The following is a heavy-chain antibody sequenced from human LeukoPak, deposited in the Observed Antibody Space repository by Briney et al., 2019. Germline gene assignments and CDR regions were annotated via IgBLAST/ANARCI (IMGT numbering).Heavy chain of an antibody. CDR3: GRGNKSFDR. V-gene: IGHV3-33*08. J-gene: IGHJ1*01. CDR2: IWKDGSKA. CDR1: GFTFSSYS. Sequence: GGSLRLSCAASGFTFSSYSMNWVRQAPGKGLEWVAVIWKDGSKAFYGDAVRGRFTLARDNSKSTVFLEMNSLRAGDTAVYYCGRGNKSFDRWGQGTLVIVS. D-gene: IGHD1/OR15-1a*01.